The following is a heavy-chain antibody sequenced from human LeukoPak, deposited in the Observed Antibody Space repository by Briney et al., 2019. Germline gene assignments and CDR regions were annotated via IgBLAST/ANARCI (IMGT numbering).Heavy chain of an antibody. J-gene: IGHJ4*02. V-gene: IGHV4-59*08. Sequence: SETLSLTCSVSGVSISGHYWSWIRLPPGKGLEWIGYTSHSGNTRYSPSLNSRVTISLDTSKNQFSVTLNSVTAADTAVYYCARQPISGWDFDYWGQGTLVTVSS. CDR3: ARQPISGWDFDY. CDR2: TSHSGNT. D-gene: IGHD6-19*01. CDR1: GVSISGHY.